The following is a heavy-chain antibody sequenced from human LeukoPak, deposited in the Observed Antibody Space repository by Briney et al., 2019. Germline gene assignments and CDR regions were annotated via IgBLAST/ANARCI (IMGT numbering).Heavy chain of an antibody. D-gene: IGHD3-22*01. Sequence: SETLSLTCTVSGCSISSYYWSWIRQPPGKGLEWIGYIYYSGSTNYNPSLKSRVTISVDTSKNQFSLKLSSVTAADTAVYYCARGVSYYDSSGYYNEYVQYWVQGTLVTVSS. CDR1: GCSISSYY. J-gene: IGHJ1*01. CDR2: IYYSGST. CDR3: ARGVSYYDSSGYYNEYVQY. V-gene: IGHV4-59*08.